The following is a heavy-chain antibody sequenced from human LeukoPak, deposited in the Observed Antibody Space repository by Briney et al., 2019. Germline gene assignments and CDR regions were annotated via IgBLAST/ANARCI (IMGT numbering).Heavy chain of an antibody. Sequence: PGRSLRLSCAASGFTFSSYGMHWVRQAPGKGLEWVAVISYDGSNKYYADSVKGRFTISRDNSKNTLYLQMNSLRAEDTAVYYCARGFLSQVAGTDYWGQGTLVTVSS. CDR3: ARGFLSQVAGTDY. CDR1: GFTFSSYG. CDR2: ISYDGSNK. J-gene: IGHJ4*02. D-gene: IGHD6-19*01. V-gene: IGHV3-30*03.